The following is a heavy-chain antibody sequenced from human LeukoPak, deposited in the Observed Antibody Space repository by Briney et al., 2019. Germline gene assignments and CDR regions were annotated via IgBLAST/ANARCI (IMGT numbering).Heavy chain of an antibody. CDR3: ARVGDSSSWYMLDY. V-gene: IGHV4-31*03. J-gene: IGHJ4*02. CDR1: SDSISSGGYY. D-gene: IGHD6-13*01. Sequence: PSETLSLTCTVSSDSISSGGYYWGWIRQQPGEGLEWIGYIYYSGSTYYNPSLKSRVTISLDTSKNQFSLKLTSVTAADTAVYYCARVGDSSSWYMLDYWGQGTLVTVSS. CDR2: IYYSGST.